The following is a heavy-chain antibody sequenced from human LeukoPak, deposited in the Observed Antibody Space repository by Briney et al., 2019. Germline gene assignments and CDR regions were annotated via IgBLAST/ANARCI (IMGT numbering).Heavy chain of an antibody. CDR2: IYPDHSEP. V-gene: IGHV5-51*01. J-gene: IGHJ6*02. CDR1: GYSFTTYL. D-gene: IGHD6-25*01. Sequence: GESLKISCKGSGYSFTTYLIAWVRQTPGKGLEWMGIIYPDHSEPAYSPPLQGQVTSPANKTLSTAYLHWSSLKASDTAMYYCARRSSSVYQDGMDVSGQRTTVTAS. CDR3: ARRSSSVYQDGMDV.